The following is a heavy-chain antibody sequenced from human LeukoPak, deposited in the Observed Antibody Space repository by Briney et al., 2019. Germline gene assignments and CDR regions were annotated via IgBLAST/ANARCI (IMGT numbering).Heavy chain of an antibody. D-gene: IGHD4-11*01. CDR3: ARGYSNPYYFYMDV. Sequence: QPGGSLRLSCAASGFPFVDYAMHWVRQAPGKGLEYVSGIGSNGDSTYYANSVKGRFTMSRDNSKHTLYLQMGSLRTEDLAVYYCARGYSNPYYFYMDVWGKGTTVTVSS. J-gene: IGHJ6*03. CDR1: GFPFVDYA. V-gene: IGHV3-64*01. CDR2: IGSNGDST.